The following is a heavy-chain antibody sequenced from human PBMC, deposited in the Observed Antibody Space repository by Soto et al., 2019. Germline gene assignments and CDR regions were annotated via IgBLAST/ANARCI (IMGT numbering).Heavy chain of an antibody. CDR3: AREDCSGGSCQPNWFDP. CDR1: GGTFSSYA. D-gene: IGHD2-15*01. J-gene: IGHJ5*02. CDR2: IIPIFGTA. V-gene: IGHV1-69*13. Sequence: SVKVSCKASGGTFSSYAISWVRQAPGQGLEWMGGIIPIFGTANYAQKFQGRVTITADESASTAYMELSSLRSEDTAVYYCAREDCSGGSCQPNWFDPWGQGTLVTVSS.